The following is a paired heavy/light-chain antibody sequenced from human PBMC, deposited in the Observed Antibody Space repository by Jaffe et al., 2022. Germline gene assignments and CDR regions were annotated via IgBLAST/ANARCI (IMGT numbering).Light chain of an antibody. CDR2: WAS. CDR3: QQYYDSPWT. V-gene: IGKV4-1*01. J-gene: IGKJ1*01. Sequence: DIVMTQSPDSLAVSLGERATINCKSSQSVLYSSTKRSYLAWYQQKPGQPPKLLVYWASTRESGVPDRFSGSGSETDFTLTISSLQAEDVAVYYCQQYYDSPWTFGQGTKVEI. CDR1: QSVLYSSTKRSY.
Heavy chain of an antibody. CDR1: GDSISSSY. CDR2: IYNSGTT. J-gene: IGHJ4*02. CDR3: ARARTAVTMIRE. Sequence: QVQLHESGPGLVKPSETLSLTCTVSGDSISSSYWSWIRQPPGKRLEWMGYIYNSGTTHYNPSLKSRVTISVDTSKNQFSLNLTSVTAADTAMYYCARARTAVTMIREWGQGTLVIVSS. D-gene: IGHD3-10*01. V-gene: IGHV4-59*01.